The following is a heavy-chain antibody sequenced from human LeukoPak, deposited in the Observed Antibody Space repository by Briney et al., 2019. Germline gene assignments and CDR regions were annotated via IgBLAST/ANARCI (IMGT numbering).Heavy chain of an antibody. CDR2: INHSGST. Sequence: KSSETLSLTCTVSGGSISGYYWSWIRQPPGKGLEWIGEINHSGSTNYNPSLKSRVTISVDTSKNQFSLKLSSVTAADTAVYYCARDTNTQLQPYWFDPWGQGTLVTVSS. D-gene: IGHD6-6*01. CDR3: ARDTNTQLQPYWFDP. CDR1: GGSISGYY. J-gene: IGHJ5*02. V-gene: IGHV4-34*01.